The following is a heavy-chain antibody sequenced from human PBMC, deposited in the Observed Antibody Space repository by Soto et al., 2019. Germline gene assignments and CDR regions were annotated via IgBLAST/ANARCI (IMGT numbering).Heavy chain of an antibody. CDR3: AGLRGYAGSPIDY. D-gene: IGHD2-15*01. V-gene: IGHV4-59*01. Sequence: SETLSLTCTVPGGSIISGYWSWIRQPPGKGLEWIGYISHSGNTNYNPAVKSRVTLSVDTPKNQFSLRLSSVTTADTAVYYCAGLRGYAGSPIDYWGQGTLVTVSS. J-gene: IGHJ4*02. CDR2: ISHSGNT. CDR1: GGSIISGY.